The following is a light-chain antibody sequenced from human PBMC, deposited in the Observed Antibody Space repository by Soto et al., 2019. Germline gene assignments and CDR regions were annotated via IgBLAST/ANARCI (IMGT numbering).Light chain of an antibody. CDR2: SNN. V-gene: IGLV1-44*01. CDR1: SFNIGSNS. J-gene: IGLJ2*01. CDR3: SAWDDRLTGHVV. Sequence: QSVLTQPPSASGTPGQRVTISCSGSSFNIGSNSVNWYQQLPGAAPKLLIYSNNQLPSGVPDRFSGSKSGTSASLAISGLQSEDEAEYYCSAWDDRLTGHVVFGGGTKVTVL.